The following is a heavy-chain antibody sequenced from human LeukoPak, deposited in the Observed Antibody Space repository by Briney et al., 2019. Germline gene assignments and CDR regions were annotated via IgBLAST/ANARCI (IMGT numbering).Heavy chain of an antibody. J-gene: IGHJ3*02. D-gene: IGHD2-21*02. CDR3: ARDFCGGACYHIRAFDI. CDR2: IHHSEIT. Sequence: SETLSLTCAVSGGSISSSNWWSWVRQSPEKGLEWIGEIHHSEITNYNPSLKSRVTISVDTSKNQFSLKMNSVTAADTAVYFCARDFCGGACYHIRAFDIWGQGTVVTVSS. CDR1: GGSISSSNW. V-gene: IGHV4-4*02.